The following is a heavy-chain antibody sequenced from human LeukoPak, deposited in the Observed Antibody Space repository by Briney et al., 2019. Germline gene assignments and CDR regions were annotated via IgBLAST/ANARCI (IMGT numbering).Heavy chain of an antibody. Sequence: SQTLSLTCTVSGGSISTGGYYWSWIRQHPGKGLEYIGYIYYRGSTYYSPSLKSRLTISLDTPNNQFSLKLRSVTAADTAVYYCARATDYGDSYYFDHWGQGTPVTVSS. CDR2: IYYRGST. CDR1: GGSISTGGYY. CDR3: ARATDYGDSYYFDH. V-gene: IGHV4-31*03. J-gene: IGHJ4*02. D-gene: IGHD4/OR15-4a*01.